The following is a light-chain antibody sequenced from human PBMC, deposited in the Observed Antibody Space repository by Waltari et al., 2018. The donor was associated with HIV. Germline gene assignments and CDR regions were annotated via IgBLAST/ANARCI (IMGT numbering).Light chain of an antibody. CDR2: EVI. Sequence: QSALTQPRSVSGSPGQSVTIPCTGTNSDVGGSDSVSWYLQHPGKVPKLIIYEVIKRPSGVPDRLSGSKSGNTASLTISGLQTEDEADYFCCSYAGTYTYVLFGGGTKLTVL. CDR1: NSDVGGSDS. J-gene: IGLJ3*02. CDR3: CSYAGTYTYVL. V-gene: IGLV2-11*01.